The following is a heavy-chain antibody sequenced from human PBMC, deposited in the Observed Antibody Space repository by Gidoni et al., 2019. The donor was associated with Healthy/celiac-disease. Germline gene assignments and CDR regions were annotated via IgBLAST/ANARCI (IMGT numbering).Heavy chain of an antibody. V-gene: IGHV4-34*01. CDR2: INHSGSP. D-gene: IGHD3-16*02. J-gene: IGHJ4*02. CDR1: GGSFSGYY. Sequence: QVQLQQWGAGLLKPSETLSLTCAVDGGSFSGYYWRWIRQPPGKGLEWIGEINHSGSPNYNPSLKSRVTLSVDTSKNQFSLKLSSVTAADTAVYYCARGQDDYIWGSYRYTPRAYFDYWGQGTLVTVSS. CDR3: ARGQDDYIWGSYRYTPRAYFDY.